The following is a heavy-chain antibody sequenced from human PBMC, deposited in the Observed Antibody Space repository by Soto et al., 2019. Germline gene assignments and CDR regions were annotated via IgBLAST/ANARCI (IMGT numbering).Heavy chain of an antibody. CDR1: GGTFSSYA. CDR2: IIPIFGTA. V-gene: IGHV1-69*13. D-gene: IGHD6-19*01. CDR3: ARVGLGQYYYYYGMDV. J-gene: IGHJ6*02. Sequence: ASVKVSCKASGGTFSSYAISWVRQAPGQGLEWMGGIIPIFGTANYAQKFQGRVTITADESTSTAHMELSSLRSEDTAVYYCARVGLGQYYYYYGMDVWGQGTTVTVSS.